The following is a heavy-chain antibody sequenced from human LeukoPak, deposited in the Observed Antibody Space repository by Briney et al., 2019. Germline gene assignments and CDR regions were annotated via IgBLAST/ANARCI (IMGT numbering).Heavy chain of an antibody. V-gene: IGHV3-21*01. CDR2: ISSSSSYI. CDR3: ARDFGTAAGIHY. CDR1: GFTFITYA. Sequence: GGSLRLSCAASGFTFITYAMSWVRQAPGKGLEWVSSISSSSSYIYYADSVKGRFTISRDNAKNSLYLQMNSLRAEDTAVYYCARDFGTAAGIHYWGQGTLVTVSS. J-gene: IGHJ4*02. D-gene: IGHD6-13*01.